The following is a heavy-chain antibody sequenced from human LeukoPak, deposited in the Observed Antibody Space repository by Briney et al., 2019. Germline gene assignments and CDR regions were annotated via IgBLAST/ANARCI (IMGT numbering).Heavy chain of an antibody. D-gene: IGHD5-12*01. CDR1: GGSISSYY. CDR2: IYTSGST. V-gene: IGHV4-4*07. CDR3: ARDDGYESFDY. J-gene: IGHJ4*02. Sequence: SETLSLTCTVSGGSISSYYWNWIRQPAGKGLEWIGRIYTSGSTNYNPSLKRRVTMSVDTSKSQFSLKLSSVTAADTAVYYCARDDGYESFDYWGQGTLVTVSS.